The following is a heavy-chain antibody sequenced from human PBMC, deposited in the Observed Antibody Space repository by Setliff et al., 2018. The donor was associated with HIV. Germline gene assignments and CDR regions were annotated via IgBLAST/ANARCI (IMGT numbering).Heavy chain of an antibody. Sequence: PSETLSLTCTVSGDSISSHYWSWIRQPPGKGLEWIGIIYYSVTTKYNPSLKSRVTISIDASKNQFSLRLSSVTAADTAVYYCARVTLVGTGFYFDFWGQGTLVTVSS. D-gene: IGHD6-19*01. CDR2: IYYSVTT. V-gene: IGHV4-59*11. CDR1: GDSISSHY. CDR3: ARVTLVGTGFYFDF. J-gene: IGHJ4*02.